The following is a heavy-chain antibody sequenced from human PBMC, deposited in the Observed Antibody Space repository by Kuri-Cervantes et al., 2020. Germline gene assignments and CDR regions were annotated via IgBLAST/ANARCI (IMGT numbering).Heavy chain of an antibody. V-gene: IGHV3-30*03. J-gene: IGHJ4*02. D-gene: IGHD2-2*03. CDR3: ARTQIGCWDY. CDR1: GFTFSSYG. CDR2: ISYDGNNN. Sequence: GGSLRLSCAASGFTFSSYGMHWVRQAPGKGLEWVAVISYDGNNNYYAESVKGRFTISRDYSKNTLYLQMNSPRDEDTAVYYCARTQIGCWDYRGQGTLVTVSS.